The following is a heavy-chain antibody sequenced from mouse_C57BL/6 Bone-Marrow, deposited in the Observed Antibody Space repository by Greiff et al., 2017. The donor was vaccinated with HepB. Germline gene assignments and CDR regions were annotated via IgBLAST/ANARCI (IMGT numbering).Heavy chain of an antibody. Sequence: EVQGVESGAELVKPGASVKLSCTASGFNIKDYYMHWVKQRTEQGLEWIGRIDPEDGETKYAPKFQGKATITADTSSNTAYLQLSSLTSEDTAVYYCARDTTVVATRGYWYFDVWGTGTTVTVSS. CDR3: ARDTTVVATRGYWYFDV. CDR1: GFNIKDYY. V-gene: IGHV14-2*01. J-gene: IGHJ1*03. D-gene: IGHD1-1*01. CDR2: IDPEDGET.